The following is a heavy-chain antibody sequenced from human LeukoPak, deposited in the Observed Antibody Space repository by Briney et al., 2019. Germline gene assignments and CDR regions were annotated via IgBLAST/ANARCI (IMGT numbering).Heavy chain of an antibody. D-gene: IGHD5-18*01. CDR3: ARATIQLWSYYYYYYYMDV. Sequence: SETLSLTCTVSGGSISSYYWSWIRQPPGKRLEWIGYIYYSGSTNYNPSLKSRVTIPVDTSKNQFSLKLSSVTAADTAVYYCARATIQLWSYYYYYYYMDVWGKGTTVTVSS. J-gene: IGHJ6*03. V-gene: IGHV4-59*01. CDR2: IYYSGST. CDR1: GGSISSYY.